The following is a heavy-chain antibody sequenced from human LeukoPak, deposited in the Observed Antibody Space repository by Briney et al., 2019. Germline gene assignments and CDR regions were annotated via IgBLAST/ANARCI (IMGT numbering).Heavy chain of an antibody. D-gene: IGHD1-14*01. CDR2: INPNSDDT. CDR3: ASSPSYIRY. V-gene: IGHV1-2*02. CDR1: GYTFTVYY. Sequence: GASVKVSCKASGYTFTVYYIHWVRQAPGQGLEWMGWINPNSDDTNYAQNFQGRVTMTRDTSISTAYMELSRLTSDDTAVYYCASSPSYIRYWGQGTLVTVSS. J-gene: IGHJ4*02.